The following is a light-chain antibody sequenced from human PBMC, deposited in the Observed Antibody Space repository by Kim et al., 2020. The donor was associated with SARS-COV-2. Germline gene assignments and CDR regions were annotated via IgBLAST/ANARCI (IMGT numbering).Light chain of an antibody. Sequence: DIQMTQSPSTLSASVGDRVTITCRASQSISNWLAWYQQKPGKAPKLLIYDGSSLESGVPSRFSGSGSGTKFTLTISSLQPDDFAIYYCQQYNSYSTFGQGTKVEIK. CDR1: QSISNW. J-gene: IGKJ1*01. CDR2: DGS. V-gene: IGKV1-5*01. CDR3: QQYNSYST.